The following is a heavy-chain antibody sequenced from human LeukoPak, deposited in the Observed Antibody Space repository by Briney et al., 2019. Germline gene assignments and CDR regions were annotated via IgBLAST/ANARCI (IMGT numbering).Heavy chain of an antibody. Sequence: GGSLRLSCVASGFPFSVSAMHWVRQAPGKGLEWVGRIRSRAKSYATEYGETVKGRFTISRDDSKNTAFLQMNSLTTEDTALYYCIRGNYYDPKPGFDIWGQGTMVTVSS. CDR2: IRSRAKSYAT. CDR1: GFPFSVSA. V-gene: IGHV3-73*01. D-gene: IGHD3-22*01. J-gene: IGHJ3*02. CDR3: IRGNYYDPKPGFDI.